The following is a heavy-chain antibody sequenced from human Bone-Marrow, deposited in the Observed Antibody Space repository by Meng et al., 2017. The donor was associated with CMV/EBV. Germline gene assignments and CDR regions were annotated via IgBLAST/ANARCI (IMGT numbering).Heavy chain of an antibody. CDR1: GGSISSGDYY. CDR3: ARVWPPGPDIVVVPAAIGPGSWFDP. Sequence: SEPLSLTCTVSGGSISSGDYYWSWIRQPPGKGLEWIGYIYYSGSTYYNPSLKSRVTISVDTSKNQFSLKLSSVTAADTAVYYCARVWPPGPDIVVVPAAIGPGSWFDPWGQGTLVTVSS. V-gene: IGHV4-30-4*08. CDR2: IYYSGST. D-gene: IGHD2-2*01. J-gene: IGHJ5*02.